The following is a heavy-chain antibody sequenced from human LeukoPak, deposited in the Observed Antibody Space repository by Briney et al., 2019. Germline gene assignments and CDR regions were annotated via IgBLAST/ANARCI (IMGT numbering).Heavy chain of an antibody. V-gene: IGHV1-2*06. CDR3: ARVSSRAKEWDFDY. CDR1: GYTFTVYY. J-gene: IGHJ4*02. Sequence: GASVKVSCKASGYTFTVYYMHWVRQAPGQGLEWMGRINPNSGGTNSAQKFQGRVTMTRDTSISTVYMDLSRLTSDDTAVYYCARVSSRAKEWDFDYWGQGTLVTVSS. CDR2: INPNSGGT. D-gene: IGHD3-3*01.